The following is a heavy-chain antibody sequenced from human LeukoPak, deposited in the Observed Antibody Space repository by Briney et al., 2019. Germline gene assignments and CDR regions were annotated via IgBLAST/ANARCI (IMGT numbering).Heavy chain of an antibody. V-gene: IGHV1-69*06. CDR3: ASSDYVWGSYRPYYFDY. D-gene: IGHD3-16*02. CDR1: GGTFSSYA. CDR2: IIPIFGTA. J-gene: IGHJ4*02. Sequence: SVKVSCKASGGTFSSYAISWVRQAPGQGLEWMGGIIPIFGTANYAQKFQGRVTITADKSTSTAYMELSSLRSEDTAVYYCASSDYVWGSYRPYYFDYWGQGTLVTVSS.